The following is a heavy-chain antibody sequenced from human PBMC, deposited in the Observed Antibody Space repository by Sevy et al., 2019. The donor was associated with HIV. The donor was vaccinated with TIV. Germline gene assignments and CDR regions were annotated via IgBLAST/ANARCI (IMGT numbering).Heavy chain of an antibody. CDR1: GFTFSSYA. Sequence: GGSLRLSCAASGFTFSSYAMHWVRQAPGKGLEWVAVISYDGSNKYYADSVKDRFTISRDNSKNTLYLQMNSLRAEDTAVYYCARDIAAAAGRESAFDIWGQGTMVTVSS. CDR3: ARDIAAAAGRESAFDI. V-gene: IGHV3-30-3*01. D-gene: IGHD6-13*01. J-gene: IGHJ3*02. CDR2: ISYDGSNK.